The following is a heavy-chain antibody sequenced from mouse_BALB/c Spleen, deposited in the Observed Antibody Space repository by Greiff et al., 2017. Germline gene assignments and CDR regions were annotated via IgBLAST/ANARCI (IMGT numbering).Heavy chain of an antibody. J-gene: IGHJ4*01. V-gene: IGHV14-1*02. CDR1: GFNIKDYY. CDR3: ARGSYYGSSPYAMDY. CDR2: IDPENGNT. D-gene: IGHD1-1*01. Sequence: VQLQQSGAELVRPGALVKLSCKASGFNIKDYYMHWVKQRPEQGLEWIGWIDPENGNTIYDPKFQGKASITADTSSNTAYLQLSSLTSEDTAVYYCARGSYYGSSPYAMDYWGQGTSVTVSS.